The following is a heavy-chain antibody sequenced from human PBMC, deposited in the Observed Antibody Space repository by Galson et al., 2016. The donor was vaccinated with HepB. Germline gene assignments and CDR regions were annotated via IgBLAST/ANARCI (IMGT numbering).Heavy chain of an antibody. Sequence: SLRLSCAASGFTFSAYWMHWVRQAPGKGLVWVSRINSDGSSISYADSVKGRFNISRDNSQNTVYLQMNSLRVEDSAVYFCAREEGTDYYDTNGYFRLDYWGQGTLVTVSS. CDR2: INSDGSSI. CDR1: GFTFSAYW. J-gene: IGHJ4*02. D-gene: IGHD3-22*01. CDR3: AREEGTDYYDTNGYFRLDY. V-gene: IGHV3-74*01.